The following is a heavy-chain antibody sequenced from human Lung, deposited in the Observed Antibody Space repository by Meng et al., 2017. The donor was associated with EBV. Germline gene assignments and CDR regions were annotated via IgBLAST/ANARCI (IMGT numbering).Heavy chain of an antibody. J-gene: IGHJ4*02. CDR3: ARAYSRHGGPPDY. CDR1: GFTFSSYD. CDR2: IGTAGDT. Sequence: EVQLVESGGGLVQPGGFLRLCCAASGFTFSSYDMHWVRQATGKGLEWVSVIGTAGDTYYPGSVKGRFTISRENAKNSLYLQMNSLRAGDTAVYYCARAYSRHGGPPDYWGQGTLVTVSS. D-gene: IGHD2-15*01. V-gene: IGHV3-13*01.